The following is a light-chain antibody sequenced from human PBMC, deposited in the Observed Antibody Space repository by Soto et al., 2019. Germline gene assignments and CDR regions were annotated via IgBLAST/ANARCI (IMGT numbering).Light chain of an antibody. CDR3: LQYNDYPRT. CDR2: GAS. J-gene: IGKJ1*01. CDR1: QGIRND. Sequence: DIQMTQSPSSLSASVGERVSFTCRASQGIRNDLAWFQQKAGKAPRRLIYGASNLQSGVPNRFSGSGSGTEFTLTIDSLQPEDFAVYYCLQYNDYPRTFGQGTKVDIK. V-gene: IGKV1-17*01.